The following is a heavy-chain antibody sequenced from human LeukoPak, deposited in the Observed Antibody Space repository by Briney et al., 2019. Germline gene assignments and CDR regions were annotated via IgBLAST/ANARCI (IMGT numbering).Heavy chain of an antibody. CDR1: GFTFSSYS. Sequence: PGGSLRLSCAASGFTFSSYSMNWVRQAPGKGLEWVSSISSSSSYIYYADSVKGRFTISRDNSKNTLYLQMNSLRAEDTAVYYCARGGDYGGKGDFDYWGQGTLVTVSS. V-gene: IGHV3-21*04. CDR3: ARGGDYGGKGDFDY. CDR2: ISSSSSYI. D-gene: IGHD4-23*01. J-gene: IGHJ4*02.